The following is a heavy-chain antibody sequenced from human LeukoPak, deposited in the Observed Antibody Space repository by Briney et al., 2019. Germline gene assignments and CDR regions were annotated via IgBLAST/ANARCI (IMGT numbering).Heavy chain of an antibody. J-gene: IGHJ4*02. D-gene: IGHD3-16*01. CDR1: GFTFSSYA. CDR2: ISGSGGSS. Sequence: AGGSLRLSCAASGFTFSSYAMSWVRQAPGKGLEWVSVISGSGGSSFYADSVKGRFTISRDNSKNTLYLQMNSLRAEDTAVYYCAKVRTGLYGFDYWGQGTLVTVSS. CDR3: AKVRTGLYGFDY. V-gene: IGHV3-23*01.